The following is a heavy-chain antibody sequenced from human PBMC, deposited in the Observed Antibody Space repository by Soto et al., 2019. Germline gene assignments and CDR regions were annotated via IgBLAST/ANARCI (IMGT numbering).Heavy chain of an antibody. Sequence: GESLKISCQGSGYSFSNYWIAWVRQMPGKGLEWVGVIYPGDSDTRYSPSFRGQVTISADKSISHVYLQWSSLKASDTAMYYCARNRLRQYYYGMDVWGQGTTVTVSS. V-gene: IGHV5-51*01. J-gene: IGHJ6*02. CDR2: IYPGDSDT. D-gene: IGHD3-10*01. CDR1: GYSFSNYW. CDR3: ARNRLRQYYYGMDV.